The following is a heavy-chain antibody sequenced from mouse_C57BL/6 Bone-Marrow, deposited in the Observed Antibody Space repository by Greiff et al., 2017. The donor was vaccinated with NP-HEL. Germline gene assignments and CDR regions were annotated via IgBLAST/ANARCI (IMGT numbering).Heavy chain of an antibody. CDR1: GFPITSGYY. V-gene: IGHV12-3*01. J-gene: IGHJ2*01. D-gene: IGHD2-5*01. CDR2: ITHSGET. CDR3: AGDQYYSNYFDY. Sequence: VQLHESGPGLVKPSQSLFLTCSITGFPITSGYYWIWIRQSPGKPLEWMGYITHSGETFYNPSLQSPISITRETSKNQFFLQLNSVTTEDTAMYYCAGDQYYSNYFDYWGQGTTLTVSS.